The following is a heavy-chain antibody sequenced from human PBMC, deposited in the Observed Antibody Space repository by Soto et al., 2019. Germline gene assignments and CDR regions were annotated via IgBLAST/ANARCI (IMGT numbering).Heavy chain of an antibody. CDR3: ARDRGAPRKYYFDS. Sequence: HPGGSLRLSCAASGFTFSSYAMSWVRQAPGKGLEWVSAISGSGGSTYYADSVKGRFTISRDNAENSLYLQMNSLRDDDTAVYYCARDRGAPRKYYFDSWGQGALVTVSS. D-gene: IGHD1-26*01. V-gene: IGHV3-23*01. J-gene: IGHJ4*02. CDR1: GFTFSSYA. CDR2: ISGSGGST.